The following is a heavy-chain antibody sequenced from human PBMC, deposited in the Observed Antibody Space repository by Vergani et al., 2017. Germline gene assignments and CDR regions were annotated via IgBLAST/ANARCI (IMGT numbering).Heavy chain of an antibody. V-gene: IGHV4-59*06. J-gene: IGHJ4*01. Sequence: QVQLQESGPGLVKSSETLSLTCTVSGGSISSYYWSWIRQHPGKGLEWIGYIYSTGSTHHNPSLRRRINMSVDTSKNQFSLKLNSVTAADTAMYYCARMGGYDEGDAFRIGYFDSWGPGILVTVSS. CDR3: ARMGGYDEGDAFRIGYFDS. CDR1: GGSISSYY. CDR2: IYSTGST. D-gene: IGHD3-22*01.